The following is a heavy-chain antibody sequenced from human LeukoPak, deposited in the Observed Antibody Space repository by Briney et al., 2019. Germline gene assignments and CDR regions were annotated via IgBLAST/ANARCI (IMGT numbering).Heavy chain of an antibody. J-gene: IGHJ4*02. CDR3: AKEGGSYYFDH. CDR2: ISDTGGST. CDR1: GFTLSTYA. Sequence: GGSLRLSCAASGFTLSTYAMSWLRQAPGKGLEWVSGISDTGGSTYYVDSVKGRFTISRDNAKNTLYLQMNSLRAEDTAVYYCAKEGGSYYFDHWGQGTLVTVSS. D-gene: IGHD1-26*01. V-gene: IGHV3-23*01.